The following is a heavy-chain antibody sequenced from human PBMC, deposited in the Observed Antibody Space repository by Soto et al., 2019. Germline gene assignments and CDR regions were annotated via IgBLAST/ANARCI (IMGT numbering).Heavy chain of an antibody. J-gene: IGHJ4*02. D-gene: IGHD3-16*01. CDR1: RNSIPSRVPY. V-gene: IGHV4-31*03. CDR3: ARDRVMLTFGGASEEWGIDS. CDR2: IFYSGPT. Sequence: TSHIIRNSIPSRVPYCMSSTKLPVNVLEWIGYIFYSGPTYYNPSLKSRVAISVDTSKNQFSLKLNSVTAADTAVYYCARDRVMLTFGGASEEWGIDSWGPGTLVT.